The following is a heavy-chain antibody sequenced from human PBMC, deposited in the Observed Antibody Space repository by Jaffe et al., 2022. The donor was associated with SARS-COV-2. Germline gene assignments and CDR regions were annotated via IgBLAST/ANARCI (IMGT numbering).Heavy chain of an antibody. Sequence: QVQLVESGGGVVQPGGSLRLSCAASGFTFSSYAVHWVRQAPGKGLEWVTLISYDGDNKVYADSVKGRFTISRDNSMNTLYLQMNSLRVEDTAVYYCARSISGDSGFVDYWGQGTLVTVS. CDR3: ARSISGDSGFVDY. D-gene: IGHD2-21*02. J-gene: IGHJ4*02. CDR2: ISYDGDNK. CDR1: GFTFSSYA. V-gene: IGHV3-30-3*01.